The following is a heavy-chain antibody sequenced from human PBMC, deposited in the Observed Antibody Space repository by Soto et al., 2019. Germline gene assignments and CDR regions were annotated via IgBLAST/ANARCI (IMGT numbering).Heavy chain of an antibody. CDR3: SRGSCNLGSSGRFDY. V-gene: IGHV1-18*01. CDR1: GYTFTSYG. Sequence: QVQLVQSGAEVKKPGASVKVSCKASGYTFTSYGISWVRQAPGQGLEWMGWISAYNGNTNYAQKLQGRVTMTTDTSTSTAYMEPRSLRSEDTAVYYCSRGSCNLGSSGRFDYWGQGTLVTVSS. J-gene: IGHJ4*02. CDR2: ISAYNGNT. D-gene: IGHD6-19*01.